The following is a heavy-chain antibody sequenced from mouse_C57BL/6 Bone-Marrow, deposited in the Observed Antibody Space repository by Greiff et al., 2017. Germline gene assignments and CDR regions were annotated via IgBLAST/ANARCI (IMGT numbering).Heavy chain of an antibody. D-gene: IGHD2-3*01. J-gene: IGHJ2*01. CDR1: GYTFTSYW. Sequence: QVHVKQPGAELVKPGASVKLSCKASGYTFTSYWMHWVKQRPGQGLEWIGMIHPNSGSTNYNEKFKSKATLTVVKSSSTAYMQLSSLTSEDSAVYYCARGGNGYSLDYWGQGTTLTVSS. CDR3: ARGGNGYSLDY. CDR2: IHPNSGST. V-gene: IGHV1-64*01.